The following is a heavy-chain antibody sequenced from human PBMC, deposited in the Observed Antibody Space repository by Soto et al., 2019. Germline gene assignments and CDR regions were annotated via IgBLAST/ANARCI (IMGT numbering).Heavy chain of an antibody. CDR3: TRRVDGSGSYAFDI. J-gene: IGHJ3*02. CDR2: IRSKANSYAT. Sequence: GGSLRLSCAASGFTFSGSAMHLVRQASGKGLEWVGRIRSKANSYATAYAASVKGRFTISRDDSKNTAYLQMNSLKTEDTAVYYCTRRVDGSGSYAFDIWGQGTMVTVSS. CDR1: GFTFSGSA. D-gene: IGHD3-10*01. V-gene: IGHV3-73*01.